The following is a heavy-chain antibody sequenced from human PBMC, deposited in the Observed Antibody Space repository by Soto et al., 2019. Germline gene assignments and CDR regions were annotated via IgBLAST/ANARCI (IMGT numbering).Heavy chain of an antibody. CDR2: IYYSGST. Sequence: QGQLQESGPGLVKPSQTLSLTCTVSGGSISSGDYYWSWIRQPPGKGLEWIGYIYYSGSTYYNPSLKSRVTISADTSKNQFSLKLNFVTAADTAVYYCARAAEYCSGDSCFYSAFEYWGQGTLVTVSS. J-gene: IGHJ4*02. D-gene: IGHD2-15*01. V-gene: IGHV4-30-4*01. CDR1: GGSISSGDYY. CDR3: ARAAEYCSGDSCFYSAFEY.